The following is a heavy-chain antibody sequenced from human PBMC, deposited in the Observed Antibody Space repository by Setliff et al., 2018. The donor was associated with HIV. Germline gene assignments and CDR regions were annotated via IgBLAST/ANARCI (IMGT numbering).Heavy chain of an antibody. Sequence: PSETPSLTCTVSGGSIRGHYWSWIRQPPGKGLEWIGTIYYSGSTYYKPSLKSRGTISVDTSKNQFYLKLNSVTAADSAVYYCTLTSRLDGYFDPWGQGTLVTVSS. CDR3: TLTSRLDGYFDP. D-gene: IGHD5-12*01. CDR1: GGSIRGHY. V-gene: IGHV4-59*11. CDR2: IYYSGST. J-gene: IGHJ5*02.